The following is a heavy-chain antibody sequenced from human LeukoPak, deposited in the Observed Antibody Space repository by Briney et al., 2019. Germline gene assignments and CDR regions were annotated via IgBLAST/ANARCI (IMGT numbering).Heavy chain of an antibody. Sequence: GASVKVSCKASGYTFTSYYMHWVRQAPGQGLEWMGIINPSGGSTSYAQKFQGRVTITADESTSTVYMELSSLRSEDTAVYYCARDVTMIVVAGDAFDIWGQGTMVTVSS. CDR3: ARDVTMIVVAGDAFDI. D-gene: IGHD3-22*01. V-gene: IGHV1-46*01. CDR2: INPSGGST. CDR1: GYTFTSYY. J-gene: IGHJ3*02.